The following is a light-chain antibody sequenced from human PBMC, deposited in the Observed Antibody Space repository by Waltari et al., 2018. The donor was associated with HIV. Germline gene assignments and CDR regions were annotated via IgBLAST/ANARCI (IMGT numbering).Light chain of an antibody. CDR3: QQFQTFPLT. CDR1: QGITNA. J-gene: IGKJ4*01. V-gene: IGKV1-13*02. CDR2: EAS. Sequence: AIQLTQSPSSLSASVGDRVTITCRTSQGITNAIAWYQQRPGKPPKLLIYEASNFDSGVPSRFSGSGSGTDFTLTISSLQPEDFATYYCQQFQTFPLTFGGGTNIEIK.